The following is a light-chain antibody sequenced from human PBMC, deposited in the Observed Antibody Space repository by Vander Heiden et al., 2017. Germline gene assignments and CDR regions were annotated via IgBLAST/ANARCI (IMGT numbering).Light chain of an antibody. V-gene: IGKV3-11*01. CDR1: QSVSRF. CDR2: DAS. CDR3: QQRSNWPLT. J-gene: IGKJ3*01. Sequence: EIVLPQSPATLSLSPGERATLSCRASQSVSRFLAWYQQKPGQAPRLLIYDASNRATGIPARFSGSGSGTDFTLTISSLEPEDFAVYYCQQRSNWPLTFGPGTKVDIK.